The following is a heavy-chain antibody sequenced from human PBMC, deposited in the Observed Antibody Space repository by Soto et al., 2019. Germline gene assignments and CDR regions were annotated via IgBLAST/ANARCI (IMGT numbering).Heavy chain of an antibody. CDR2: IWYDGSNK. CDR3: ASERGSSYFDY. J-gene: IGHJ4*02. V-gene: IGHV3-33*01. Sequence: QVQLVQSGGGVVQPGRPLRLSCAVSGFSLSDYGMHWVRQAPGKGLEWVAVIWYDGSNKYYADSVKGRFTISRDNSQNTLYLQMNSLRAEDTAVYYCASERGSSYFDYWGQGTLVAVSS. CDR1: GFSLSDYG. D-gene: IGHD6-6*01.